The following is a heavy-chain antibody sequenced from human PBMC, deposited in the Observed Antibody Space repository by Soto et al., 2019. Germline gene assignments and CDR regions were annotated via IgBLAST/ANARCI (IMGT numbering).Heavy chain of an antibody. CDR1: GGTFSSYA. D-gene: IGHD6-6*01. J-gene: IGHJ6*02. V-gene: IGHV1-69*13. CDR2: IIPIFGTA. CDR3: ARGSVAARSRAGYYYYYGMDV. Sequence: SVKVSCKASGGTFSSYAISWVRQAPGQGLEWMGGIIPIFGTANYAQKFQGRVTITADESTSTAYMELSSLRSEDTAVYYCARGSVAARSRAGYYYYYGMDVWGQGTTVTVSS.